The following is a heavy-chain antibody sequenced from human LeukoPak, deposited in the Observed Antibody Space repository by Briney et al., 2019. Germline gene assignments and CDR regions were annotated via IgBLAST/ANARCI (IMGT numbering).Heavy chain of an antibody. CDR3: ARDLSQSYYDSSGYYFDY. CDR2: ISGSGGST. CDR1: GFTFSSYA. Sequence: GGSLRLSCAASGFTFSSYAMSLVRQAPGKGLEWVSAISGSGGSTYYADSVKGRFTISRDNSKNTLYLQMNSLRAEDTAVYYCARDLSQSYYDSSGYYFDYWGQGTLVTVSS. D-gene: IGHD3-22*01. V-gene: IGHV3-23*01. J-gene: IGHJ4*02.